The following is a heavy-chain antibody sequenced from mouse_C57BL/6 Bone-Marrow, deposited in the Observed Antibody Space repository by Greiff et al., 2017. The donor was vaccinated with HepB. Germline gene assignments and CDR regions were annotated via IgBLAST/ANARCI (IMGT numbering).Heavy chain of an antibody. CDR2: IYPRSGST. J-gene: IGHJ2*01. CDR3: ASEDY. CDR1: GYTFTSYG. Sequence: VQLQQSGAELARPGASVKLSCKASGYTFTSYGISWVKQRTGQGLEWIGKIYPRSGSTYYNEKFKGKATLTADKSSSTAYMELRILTSEDSAVYFCASEDYWDQGTTLTVSS. V-gene: IGHV1-81*01.